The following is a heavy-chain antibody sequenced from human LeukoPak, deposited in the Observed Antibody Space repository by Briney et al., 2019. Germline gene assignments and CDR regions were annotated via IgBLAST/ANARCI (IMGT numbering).Heavy chain of an antibody. CDR1: GGSISSDY. D-gene: IGHD1-26*01. Sequence: SETLSLTCTVSGGSISSDYWSWIRQPPGKGLEWIGYIYYSGSTSYNSSLKSRVTISVDTSKTHFSLNLNSVTAADTAVYYCARGLRVGNTGYYFDYWGQGTQVTVSS. J-gene: IGHJ4*02. CDR3: ARGLRVGNTGYYFDY. V-gene: IGHV4-59*01. CDR2: IYYSGST.